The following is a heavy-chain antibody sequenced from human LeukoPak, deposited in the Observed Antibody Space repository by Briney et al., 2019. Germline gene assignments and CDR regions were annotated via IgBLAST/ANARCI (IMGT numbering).Heavy chain of an antibody. D-gene: IGHD2-15*01. V-gene: IGHV3-23*01. CDR1: GFTFSSYG. CDR3: ATSPRGWYYFDY. J-gene: IGHJ4*02. Sequence: GGSLRLSCAASGFTFSSYGMSWVRQAPGKGLEWVSGLSGSGGTTYYADSVKGRFTISRDNSKNTLYLQMNSLRAEDTAVYYCATSPRGWYYFDYWGQGTLVTVSS. CDR2: LSGSGGTT.